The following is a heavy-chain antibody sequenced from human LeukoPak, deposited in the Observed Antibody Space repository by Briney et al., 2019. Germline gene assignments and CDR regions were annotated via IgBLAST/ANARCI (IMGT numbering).Heavy chain of an antibody. V-gene: IGHV3-23*01. CDR1: GFTFSTYA. CDR2: ISGSGGSK. D-gene: IGHD3-10*01. Sequence: GGSLRLSCAASGFTFSTYAMSWVRQAPGKGLEWVSSISGSGGSKYYANSVKDRLTISRDNSRSTLYLQMDSLRAEDTAVYYCAKDRSGGSGTLFPVFDFWGQGTLVTVSS. J-gene: IGHJ4*02. CDR3: AKDRSGGSGTLFPVFDF.